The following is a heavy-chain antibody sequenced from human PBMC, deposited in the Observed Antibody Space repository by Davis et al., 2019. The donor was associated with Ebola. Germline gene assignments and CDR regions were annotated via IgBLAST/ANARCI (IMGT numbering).Heavy chain of an antibody. Sequence: SVKVSCKASGETFSSYAISWVRQAPGQGLEWMGAIIPTFRTANYAQNFQGRVTITADESTSTVYLEMSGLRSEDTAVYYCARDGSVNWGSLEDWDQGTLVTVSS. CDR2: IIPTFRTA. J-gene: IGHJ4*02. V-gene: IGHV1-69*13. CDR1: GETFSSYA. D-gene: IGHD7-27*01. CDR3: ARDGSVNWGSLED.